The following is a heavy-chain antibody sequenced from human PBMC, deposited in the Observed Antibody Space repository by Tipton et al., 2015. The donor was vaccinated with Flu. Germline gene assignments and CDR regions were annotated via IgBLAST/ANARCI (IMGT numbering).Heavy chain of an antibody. J-gene: IGHJ4*02. Sequence: TLSLTCTVYGDSISSYYWSWIRQPAGKGLEWIGRIYTSGSTNYNASLKSRVTMSVDTSKNQFSLKLSSVTVADTAVYYCARDYLLGDLSFFDNWGQGTLVTVSS. V-gene: IGHV4-4*07. CDR2: IYTSGST. CDR1: GDSISSYY. CDR3: ARDYLLGDLSFFDN. D-gene: IGHD3-16*02.